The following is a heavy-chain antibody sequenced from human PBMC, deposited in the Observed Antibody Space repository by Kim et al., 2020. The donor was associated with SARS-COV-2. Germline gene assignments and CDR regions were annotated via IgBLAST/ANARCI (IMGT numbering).Heavy chain of an antibody. D-gene: IGHD6-19*01. CDR3: ARDRGIAVADYYFDY. J-gene: IGHJ4*01. Sequence: GGSLRLSCAASGFTFSSYGMHWVRQAPGKGLEWVAVISYDGSNKYYADTVKGRFTISRDNSKNTLYLQMNSLRAEDTAVYYCARDRGIAVADYYFDYWG. CDR2: ISYDGSNK. CDR1: GFTFSSYG. V-gene: IGHV3-33*05.